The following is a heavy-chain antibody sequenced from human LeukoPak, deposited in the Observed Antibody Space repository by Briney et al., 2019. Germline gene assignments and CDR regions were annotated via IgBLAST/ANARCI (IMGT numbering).Heavy chain of an antibody. J-gene: IGHJ4*02. CDR1: GGSISSSSYY. CDR3: ARSPHYYDSSGYYVLDY. D-gene: IGHD3-22*01. V-gene: IGHV4-39*01. Sequence: SETLSLTCTVSGGSISSSSYYWGWIRQPPGKGLEWIGSIYYSGSTYYNPSLKSRVTISVDTSKNQFSLKLSSVTAADTAVYYCARSPHYYDSSGYYVLDYWGQGTLVTVSS. CDR2: IYYSGST.